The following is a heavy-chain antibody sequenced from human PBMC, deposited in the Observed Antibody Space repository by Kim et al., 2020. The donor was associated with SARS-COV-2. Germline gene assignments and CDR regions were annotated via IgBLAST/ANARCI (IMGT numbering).Heavy chain of an antibody. CDR1: GFTVSSNY. V-gene: IGHV3-53*04. Sequence: GGSLRLSCAASGFTVSSNYMSWVRQAPGKGLEWVSVIYSGGSTYYADSVKGRFTISRHNSKNTLYLQMNSLRAEDTAVYYCASGLGGLWFGEIMGGMDVWGQGTTVTVSS. D-gene: IGHD3-10*01. CDR2: IYSGGST. CDR3: ASGLGGLWFGEIMGGMDV. J-gene: IGHJ6*02.